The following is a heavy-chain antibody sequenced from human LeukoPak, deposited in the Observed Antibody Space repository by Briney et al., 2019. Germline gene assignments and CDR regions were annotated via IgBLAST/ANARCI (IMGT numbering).Heavy chain of an antibody. CDR1: GFTFSTYW. CDR2: IKADGGEK. V-gene: IGHV3-7*01. Sequence: GGSLRLSCAASGFTFSTYWMNWFRQTPGKGLEWVAKIKADGGEKDHVASVKGRFTISRDNAKNSLYLQMNSLRAEDTAVYYCARVSSSWYVWWYFDYWGQGTLVTVSS. D-gene: IGHD6-13*01. J-gene: IGHJ4*02. CDR3: ARVSSSWYVWWYFDY.